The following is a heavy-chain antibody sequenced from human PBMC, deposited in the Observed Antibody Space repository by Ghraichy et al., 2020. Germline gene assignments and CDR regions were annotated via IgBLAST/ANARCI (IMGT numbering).Heavy chain of an antibody. CDR3: ARSSSFFEGFGESYFDF. V-gene: IGHV2-5*02. J-gene: IGHJ4*02. CDR2: VYWDGDT. CDR1: GFSLTTRGVG. D-gene: IGHD3-10*01. Sequence: SGPTLVKPTQTLTLRCSFSGFSLTTRGVGVGWLRQPPGKALEWLGNVYWDGDTRYWPSLETRLSVTRDTSKNQVVLTMTNMDPVDTATYYCARSSSFFEGFGESYFDFWGQGTLVTVSS.